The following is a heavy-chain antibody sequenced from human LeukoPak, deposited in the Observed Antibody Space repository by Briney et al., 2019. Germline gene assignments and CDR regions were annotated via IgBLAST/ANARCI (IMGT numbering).Heavy chain of an antibody. CDR1: GGSISSSNYY. V-gene: IGHV4-39*01. Sequence: SETLSLTCTVSGGSISSSNYYWGWVRQPPGKGLEWIGSIYYSGSTYYNRTLKSRVTISVDTSKNQFSLKLSSVTAADTAVYYCARQRRRQITMIVVVNKGGAFDIWGQGTMVTIPS. J-gene: IGHJ3*02. CDR3: ARQRRRQITMIVVVNKGGAFDI. CDR2: IYYSGST. D-gene: IGHD3-22*01.